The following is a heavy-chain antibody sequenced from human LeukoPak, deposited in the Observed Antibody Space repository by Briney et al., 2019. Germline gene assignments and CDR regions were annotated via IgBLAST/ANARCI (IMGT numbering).Heavy chain of an antibody. CDR2: IIPIFGTA. J-gene: IGHJ4*02. V-gene: IGHV1-69*05. CDR1: GGTFSSYA. Sequence: ASVKVSCKASGGTFSSYAISWVRQAPGQGLEWMGGIIPIFGTANYAQKFQGRVTITTDESTSTAYMELSSPRSEDTAVYYCARDHVWGSYRYTLDYWGQGTLVTVSS. CDR3: ARDHVWGSYRYTLDY. D-gene: IGHD3-16*02.